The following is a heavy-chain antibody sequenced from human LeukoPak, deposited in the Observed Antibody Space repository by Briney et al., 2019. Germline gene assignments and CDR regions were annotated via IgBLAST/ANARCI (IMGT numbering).Heavy chain of an antibody. Sequence: ASVKVSCKASGYTFTSYDINWVRQATGQGLEWMGWMNPNSGNTGYAQKFQGRVTMTRNTSISTAYMELRSLRSDDTAVYYCASSVGGYYYFDYWGQGTLVTVSS. CDR3: ASSVGGYYYFDY. CDR1: GYTFTSYD. CDR2: MNPNSGNT. J-gene: IGHJ4*02. V-gene: IGHV1-8*01. D-gene: IGHD5-12*01.